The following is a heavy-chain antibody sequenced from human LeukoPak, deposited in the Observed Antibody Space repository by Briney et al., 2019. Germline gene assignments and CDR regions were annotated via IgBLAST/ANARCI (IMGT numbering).Heavy chain of an antibody. D-gene: IGHD4-17*01. CDR3: ARGHFDYGDYCLDY. Sequence: SETLSLTCTVSGGSISSSYWSWIRQSAGKRLEWIGRIYSSGSTDYTPSLKSRVTMSVDTSKNQFSLKLSSVTAADTAVYYCARGHFDYGDYCLDYWGQGTLVTVSS. CDR1: GGSISSSY. V-gene: IGHV4-4*07. CDR2: IYSSGST. J-gene: IGHJ4*02.